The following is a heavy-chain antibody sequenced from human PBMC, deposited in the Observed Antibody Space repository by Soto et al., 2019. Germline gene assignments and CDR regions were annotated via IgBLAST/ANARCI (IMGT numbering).Heavy chain of an antibody. Sequence: QVQLHQSGPGLVKPSQTLSLTCAISGDSVSRTSVAWNWIRQAPSRGLEWLGRTYYRSKWNSDYAVSVRSRITINPDTSKSQFSLQLNPVTPADTAVYYCVRGQFSAFDCWGQGTLVTVSS. CDR3: VRGQFSAFDC. V-gene: IGHV6-1*01. CDR1: GDSVSRTSVA. CDR2: TYYRSKWNS. J-gene: IGHJ4*02.